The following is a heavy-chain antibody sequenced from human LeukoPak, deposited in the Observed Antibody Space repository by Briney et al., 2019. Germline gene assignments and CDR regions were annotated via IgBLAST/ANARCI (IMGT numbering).Heavy chain of an antibody. CDR1: GGSISSYY. J-gene: IGHJ5*02. CDR2: IYYSGST. D-gene: IGHD3-10*01. Sequence: SETLSLTCTVSGGSISSYYWSWIRQPPGKGLEWIGYIYYSGSTNYNPSLKSRVTISVDTSKNQFSLKLSSVTAADTAVYYCARDLGSGSYYNGWTWFDPWGQGTLVTVSS. V-gene: IGHV4-59*12. CDR3: ARDLGSGSYYNGWTWFDP.